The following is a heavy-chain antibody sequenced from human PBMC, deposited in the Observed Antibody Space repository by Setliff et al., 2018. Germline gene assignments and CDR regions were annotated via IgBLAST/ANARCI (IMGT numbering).Heavy chain of an antibody. CDR3: ARDPGFHSGTWSLDS. CDR1: GESFSNNY. Sequence: PSETLSLTCSVYGESFSNNYWGWIRQPPGKGLEWVGSVSFSGSAYFSPSLKSRVAISLDTSTNVLSLKLSSLIAADTAVYYCARDPGFHSGTWSLDSWGQGRLVTVSS. V-gene: IGHV4-39*02. D-gene: IGHD2-21*01. J-gene: IGHJ4*02. CDR2: VSFSGSA.